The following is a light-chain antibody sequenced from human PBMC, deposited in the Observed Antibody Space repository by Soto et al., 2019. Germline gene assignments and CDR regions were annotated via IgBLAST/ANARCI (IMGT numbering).Light chain of an antibody. CDR1: TGAVTSGYY. J-gene: IGLJ1*01. CDR2: NTR. CDR3: LLYYGGAYV. V-gene: IGLV7-43*01. Sequence: VVTQAPSLTLSPGGTVTRTCASSTGAVTSGYYPNWFQQKPGQAPRALIYNTRNKHSWTPARFSGPLLGGKAALTLSGAQPEDEAEYYCLLYYGGAYVFGAGTKVTVL.